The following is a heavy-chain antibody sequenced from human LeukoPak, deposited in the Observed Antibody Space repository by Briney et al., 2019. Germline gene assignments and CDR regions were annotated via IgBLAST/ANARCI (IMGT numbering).Heavy chain of an antibody. CDR2: ISYDGSNK. Sequence: GGSPRLPCAASGFTFSSYAMHWVRQAPGRGLEWVAVISYDGSNKYYADSVKGRFTISRDNSKNTLYLQMNSLRAEDTAVYYCARGGTYYYDSSGYPYWGQGTLVTVSS. CDR3: ARGGTYYYDSSGYPY. D-gene: IGHD3-22*01. V-gene: IGHV3-30-3*01. J-gene: IGHJ4*02. CDR1: GFTFSSYA.